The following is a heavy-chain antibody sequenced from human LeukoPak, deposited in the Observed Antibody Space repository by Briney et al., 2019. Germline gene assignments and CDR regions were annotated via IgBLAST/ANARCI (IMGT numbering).Heavy chain of an antibody. Sequence: ASVKVSCKASGYTFTSYDINWVRQATGQGLEWMGWMNPNSGNRGYAQKFQGRVTMTRNTSISTAYMELSSLRSEDTAVYYCAREPLHSSGWYWYYFDYWGQGTLVTVSS. V-gene: IGHV1-8*01. D-gene: IGHD6-19*01. J-gene: IGHJ4*02. CDR2: MNPNSGNR. CDR3: AREPLHSSGWYWYYFDY. CDR1: GYTFTSYD.